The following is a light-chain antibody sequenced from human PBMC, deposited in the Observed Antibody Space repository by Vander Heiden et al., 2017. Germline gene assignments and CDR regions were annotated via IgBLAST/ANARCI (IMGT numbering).Light chain of an antibody. V-gene: IGKV3-20*01. CDR2: GAS. CDR1: QSVSNSY. Sequence: IVLTQPPGTLSLFPVDTANLSSRARQSVSNSYLAWYQQKYGQAPRLLSYGASSRATGIPDRCSGSGAGTDFSLTISRLGPEEFAVYYCQQYGSSTRTFGQGTKLEIK. CDR3: QQYGSSTRT. J-gene: IGKJ2*01.